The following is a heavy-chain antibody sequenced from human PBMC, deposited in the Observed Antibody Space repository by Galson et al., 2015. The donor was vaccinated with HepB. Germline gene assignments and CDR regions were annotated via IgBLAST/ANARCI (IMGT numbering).Heavy chain of an antibody. D-gene: IGHD3-9*01. Sequence: SLRLSCAASGFTFSSYGMHWVRQAPGKGLEWVAVIWYDGSNKYYADSVKGRFTISRDNSKNTLYPQMNSLRAEDTAVYYCARQNYDILTGYLGWGDAFDIWGQGTMVTVSS. CDR2: IWYDGSNK. CDR3: ARQNYDILTGYLGWGDAFDI. J-gene: IGHJ3*02. V-gene: IGHV3-33*08. CDR1: GFTFSSYG.